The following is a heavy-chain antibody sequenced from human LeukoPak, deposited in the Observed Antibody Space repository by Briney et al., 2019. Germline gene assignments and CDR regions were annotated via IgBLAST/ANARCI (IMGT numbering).Heavy chain of an antibody. CDR2: INHSGST. J-gene: IGHJ6*03. V-gene: IGHV4-34*01. CDR1: GGSFRGYY. Sequence: TLSLTCAVYGGSFRGYYWSWIRQPPGKGLEWIGGINHSGSTNYNPSLKSRVTISVDTSKNQFSLKLSSVTAADTAVYYCARDVLWFGGRDYYYYMDVWGKGTTVTVSS. D-gene: IGHD3-10*01. CDR3: ARDVLWFGGRDYYYYMDV.